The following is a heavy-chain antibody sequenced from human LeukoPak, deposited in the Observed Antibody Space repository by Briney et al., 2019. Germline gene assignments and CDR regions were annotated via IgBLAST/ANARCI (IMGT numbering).Heavy chain of an antibody. V-gene: IGHV3-30*02. CDR1: GFMFIGYG. Sequence: GGSLRLSCEASGFMFIGYGMHWVRQTPGEGLEWVAFIRYDGRHEYYTDSVKGRFTISRDNSKNTLYLQMSSLRAEDTAVYYCARDPRSYWYFDYWGQGTLVTVSS. CDR2: IRYDGRHE. CDR3: ARDPRSYWYFDY. J-gene: IGHJ4*02. D-gene: IGHD1-26*01.